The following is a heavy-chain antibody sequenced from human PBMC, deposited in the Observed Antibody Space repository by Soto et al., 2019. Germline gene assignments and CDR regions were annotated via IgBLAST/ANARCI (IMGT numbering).Heavy chain of an antibody. Sequence: QLLESGPGLVKPSETLSLTCTVSGGSISSSSYYWGWIRQPPGKGLEWIGSIYYSGSTYYNPSLKSRVTISVDTSKNQFSLKLSSVTAADTAVYYCARHPHGDYVPWSYYYMDVWGKGTTVTVSS. D-gene: IGHD4-17*01. CDR1: GGSISSSSYY. V-gene: IGHV4-39*01. CDR3: ARHPHGDYVPWSYYYMDV. CDR2: IYYSGST. J-gene: IGHJ6*03.